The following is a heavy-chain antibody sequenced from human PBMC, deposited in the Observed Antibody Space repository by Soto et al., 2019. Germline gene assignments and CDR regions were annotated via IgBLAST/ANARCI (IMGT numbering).Heavy chain of an antibody. Sequence: QVQLVQSGAEMKKPGSSVKVSCQASVCTFNTYAMNWVRQAPGQGPEWMGDISPMFGAANYAPKFQGRVTITADESTGTSYMPLSSLTSEDTALYFWAREVQVHTPAFVYWGQGTLVTVSS. J-gene: IGHJ4*02. CDR3: AREVQVHTPAFVY. V-gene: IGHV1-69*19. D-gene: IGHD3-10*01. CDR1: VCTFNTYA. CDR2: ISPMFGAA.